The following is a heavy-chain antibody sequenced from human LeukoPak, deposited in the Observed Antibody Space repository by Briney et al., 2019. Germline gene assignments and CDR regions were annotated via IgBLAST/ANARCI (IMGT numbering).Heavy chain of an antibody. CDR3: ARAIAVAGTWYYYGMDV. CDR2: ISYDGSNK. V-gene: IGHV3-30-3*01. D-gene: IGHD6-19*01. Sequence: PGGSLRLSCAASGFTYSSYAMHWVRQAPGKGLERVAVISYDGSNKYYADSVKGRFTISRDNSKNTLYLQMNSLRAEDTAVYYCARAIAVAGTWYYYGMDVWGQGTTVTVSS. CDR1: GFTYSSYA. J-gene: IGHJ6*01.